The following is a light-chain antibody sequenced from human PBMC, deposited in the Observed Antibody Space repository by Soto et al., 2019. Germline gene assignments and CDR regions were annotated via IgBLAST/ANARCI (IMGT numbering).Light chain of an antibody. J-gene: IGKJ1*01. CDR3: QKYNSAPPQT. Sequence: DIQMTKSPSSLSASVGDRVTITCRASQGISNYLAWYQQKPGKVPKLLIYAASTLQSGVPSRFSGSGSGTDFTLTISSLQPEDVATYYCQKYNSAPPQTFGQGTKVEIK. CDR2: AAS. CDR1: QGISNY. V-gene: IGKV1-27*01.